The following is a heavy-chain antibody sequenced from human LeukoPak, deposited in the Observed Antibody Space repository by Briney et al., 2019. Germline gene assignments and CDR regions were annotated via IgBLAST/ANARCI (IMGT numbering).Heavy chain of an antibody. Sequence: ASVKVSCKASGYTFTSYDINWVRQATGQGLEWMGWMNPNSGNTGYAQKSQGRVTMARNTSISTAYMELSSLRSEDTAVYYCARAFTDQLPLPEWNYYYYMDVWGKGTTVTVSS. CDR3: ARAFTDQLPLPEWNYYYYMDV. CDR1: GYTFTSYD. V-gene: IGHV1-8*01. D-gene: IGHD2-2*01. J-gene: IGHJ6*03. CDR2: MNPNSGNT.